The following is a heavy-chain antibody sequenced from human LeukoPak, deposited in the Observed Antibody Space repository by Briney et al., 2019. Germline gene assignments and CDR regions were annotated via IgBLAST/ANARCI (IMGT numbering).Heavy chain of an antibody. V-gene: IGHV1-18*01. Sequence: GASVKVSCKASGYTFTSYGISWVRQAPGQGLEWMGWISAYNGNTNYAQKLQGRVTMTTDTSTSTAYMELRSLRSDDTAVYYCARAGVLRYFDWPSLVAREGDWYFDLWGRGTLVTVSS. CDR2: ISAYNGNT. CDR3: ARAGVLRYFDWPSLVAREGDWYFDL. D-gene: IGHD3-9*01. J-gene: IGHJ2*01. CDR1: GYTFTSYG.